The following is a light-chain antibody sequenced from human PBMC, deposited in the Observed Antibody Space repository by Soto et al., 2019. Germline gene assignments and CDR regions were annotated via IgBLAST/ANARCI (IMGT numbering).Light chain of an antibody. CDR1: QSVSRY. V-gene: IGKV3-11*01. CDR3: QQRSNWPIIT. J-gene: IGKJ5*01. Sequence: EIVLTQSPATLSLSPGERATLSCRASQSVSRYLAWYQQKPGQAPRLLIYDTSKRATRIPARFSGSESGTDFTLTISSLEPEDFAVYYGQQRSNWPIITFGQGTRLEIK. CDR2: DTS.